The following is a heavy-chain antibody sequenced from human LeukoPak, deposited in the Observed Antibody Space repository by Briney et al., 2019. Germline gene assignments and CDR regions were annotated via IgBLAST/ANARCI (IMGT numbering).Heavy chain of an antibody. CDR2: INHSGST. Sequence: SETLSLTCAVYGGSFSGYYWSWIRQPPGKGLEWIGEINHSGSTNYNPSLKSRVTISVDTSKNQFSLKLSSVTAADTAVYYCARVSISRYGNYYHHMDFWETGTTVNGSS. V-gene: IGHV4-34*01. CDR3: ARVSISRYGNYYHHMDF. J-gene: IGHJ6*03. D-gene: IGHD6-13*01. CDR1: GGSFSGYY.